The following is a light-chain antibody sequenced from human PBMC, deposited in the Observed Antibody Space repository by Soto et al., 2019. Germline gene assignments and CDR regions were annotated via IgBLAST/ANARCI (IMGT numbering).Light chain of an antibody. CDR3: SSYRSSSTLYV. Sequence: QSALTQPDSVSASLGESITISCTGTNTDIGGYNYVSWYQQHPGKAPKLVIYDVTSRPSGIPNRFSGSKSGFTASLTISGLQAEDDAHYYCSSYRSSSTLYVFGTGTKVTVL. CDR1: NTDIGGYNY. V-gene: IGLV2-14*03. J-gene: IGLJ1*01. CDR2: DVT.